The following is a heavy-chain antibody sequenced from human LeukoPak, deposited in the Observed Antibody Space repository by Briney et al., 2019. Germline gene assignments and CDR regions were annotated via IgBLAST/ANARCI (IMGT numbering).Heavy chain of an antibody. Sequence: PGGSLRLSCSASGFTFSTYATHWVRQAPGKGLQYISTINNDGRSTYYADSVKGRFTISRDNSKNTLYLQMTSLRVEDTAVYYCVKGSMAAAGDILSSSFDYWGQGTLVTVSS. V-gene: IGHV3-64D*06. J-gene: IGHJ4*02. CDR2: INNDGRST. CDR3: VKGSMAAAGDILSSSFDY. CDR1: GFTFSTYA. D-gene: IGHD6-13*01.